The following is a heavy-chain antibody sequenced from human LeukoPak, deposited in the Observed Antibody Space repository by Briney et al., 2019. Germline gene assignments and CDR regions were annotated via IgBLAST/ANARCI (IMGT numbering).Heavy chain of an antibody. D-gene: IGHD2-2*01. J-gene: IGHJ6*02. CDR2: ITPNSGGT. CDR3: ASGDCSSTSCYRNYYYYYGMDA. CDR1: GYTFTGYY. Sequence: ASVKVFCRASGYTFTGYYMLWVRQAPGQGLEWMGWITPNSGGTHYAQKFQGRVTMTRDTSISTAYMELSRLRSDDTAVYYCASGDCSSTSCYRNYYYYYGMDAWGQGTTVTVSS. V-gene: IGHV1-2*02.